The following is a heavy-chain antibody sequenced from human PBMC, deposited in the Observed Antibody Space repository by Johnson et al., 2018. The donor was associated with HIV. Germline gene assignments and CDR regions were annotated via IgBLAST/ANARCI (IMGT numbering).Heavy chain of an antibody. CDR3: AKDRVVIAAHDAFDI. J-gene: IGHJ3*02. V-gene: IGHV3-NL1*01. D-gene: IGHD2-21*01. CDR1: GFTFSSYG. CDR2: INWNGGST. Sequence: QVQLVESGGGVVQPVGSLRLSCAASGFTFSSYGMHWVRQAPGKGLEWVSGINWNGGSTDYADSVKGRFTISRDNAKNSLYLQMNSLRAEDTAVYYCAKDRVVIAAHDAFDIWGQGTMVTVSS.